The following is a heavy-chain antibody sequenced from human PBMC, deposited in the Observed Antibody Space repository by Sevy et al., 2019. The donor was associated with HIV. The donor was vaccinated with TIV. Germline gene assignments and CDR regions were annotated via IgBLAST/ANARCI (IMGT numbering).Heavy chain of an antibody. J-gene: IGHJ4*02. CDR3: ARDLPPAATTVAHFDC. Sequence: GGSLRLSCAASGFTFSSYEMNWVRQAPGKGLEWVSYISNSGNTISYSDSVRGRFTISRDNARNSLCLQMNSLRAEDTAVYYCARDLPPAATTVAHFDCWGQGTLVTVSS. V-gene: IGHV3-48*03. CDR2: ISNSGNTI. CDR1: GFTFSSYE. D-gene: IGHD4-17*01.